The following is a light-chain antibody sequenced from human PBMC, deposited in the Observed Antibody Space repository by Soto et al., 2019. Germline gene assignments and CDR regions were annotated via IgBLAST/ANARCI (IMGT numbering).Light chain of an antibody. Sequence: VMTQSPATLSVSPGERATLSCRASQSINSNLAWYQQRPGQAPRLLIYGASTRATGIPARFSGSGSGTEFTLSISGLQSEDFALYYCQQYNIWPPYTFGQGTK. CDR3: QQYNIWPPYT. J-gene: IGKJ2*01. CDR2: GAS. V-gene: IGKV3-15*01. CDR1: QSINSN.